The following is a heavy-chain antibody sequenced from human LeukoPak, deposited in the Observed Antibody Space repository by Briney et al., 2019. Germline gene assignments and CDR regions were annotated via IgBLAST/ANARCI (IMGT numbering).Heavy chain of an antibody. Sequence: PSETLSLTCTVSGGSISSSSYYWGWIRQPPGKGLEWIGSIYYSGSTYYNPSLKSRVTISVDTSKNQFSLKLSSVTAADTAVYYCARGSDPARWDFPGRLENDAFDIWGQGTMVTVSS. CDR3: ARGSDPARWDFPGRLENDAFDI. D-gene: IGHD6-6*01. J-gene: IGHJ3*02. CDR1: GGSISSSSYY. V-gene: IGHV4-39*07. CDR2: IYYSGST.